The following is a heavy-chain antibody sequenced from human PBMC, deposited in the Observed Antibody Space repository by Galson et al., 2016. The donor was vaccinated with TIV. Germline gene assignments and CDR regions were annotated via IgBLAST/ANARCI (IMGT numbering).Heavy chain of an antibody. D-gene: IGHD3-10*01. CDR2: IVGGGYST. V-gene: IGHV3-23*01. CDR1: GFTFSDYA. CDR3: ARDALEWTVRGQLVN. Sequence: SLRLSCAASGFTFSDYAMNWVRQAPGKGLEWVSVIVGGGYSTHYADSVEGRFTISRDNSKDTLYLDMNTLRADDTAIYYCARDALEWTVRGQLVNWGQGTLVTVSS. J-gene: IGHJ1*01.